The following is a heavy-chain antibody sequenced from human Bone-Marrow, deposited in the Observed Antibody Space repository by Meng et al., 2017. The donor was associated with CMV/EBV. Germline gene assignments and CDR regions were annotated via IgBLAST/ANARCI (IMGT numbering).Heavy chain of an antibody. CDR2: IYYSGST. D-gene: IGHD3-3*01. CDR3: ARGDDFWSGYLSSLALDY. Sequence: ESLKISCAASGFTVSSNYMSWVRQAPGKGLEWIGYIYYSGSTNYNPSLKSRVTISVDTSKNQFSLKLSSVTAADTAVYYCARGDDFWSGYLSSLALDYWGQGTLVTVSS. CDR1: GFTVSSNY. J-gene: IGHJ4*02. V-gene: IGHV4-59*02.